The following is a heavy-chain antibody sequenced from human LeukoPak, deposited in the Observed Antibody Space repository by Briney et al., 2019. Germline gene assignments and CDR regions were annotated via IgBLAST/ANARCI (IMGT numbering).Heavy chain of an antibody. D-gene: IGHD5-18*01. CDR2: ISSSGSTI. CDR1: GFTFSSYE. Sequence: GGSLRLSCAASGFTFSSYEMNWVRQAPGKGLEWVSYISSSGSTIYYADSVKGRFTISRDNAKNSLYLQMNSLRAEDTAVYYCARAHRIQLWSQSYYFDYWGRGTLVTVSS. V-gene: IGHV3-48*03. CDR3: ARAHRIQLWSQSYYFDY. J-gene: IGHJ4*02.